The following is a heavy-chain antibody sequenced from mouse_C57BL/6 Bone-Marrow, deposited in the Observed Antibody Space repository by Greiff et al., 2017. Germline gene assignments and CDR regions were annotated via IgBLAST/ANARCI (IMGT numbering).Heavy chain of an antibody. J-gene: IGHJ1*03. V-gene: IGHV5-4*03. CDR3: ARGGDGSSYGRYFDV. CDR2: ISDGGSYT. D-gene: IGHD1-1*01. Sequence: EVKLVESGGGLVKPGGSLKLSCAASGFTFSSYAMSWVRQTPEKRLEWVATISDGGSYTYYPDNVKGRFTISKDNAKNNLYLHMSHLKSEDAAMYYSARGGDGSSYGRYFDVWGKGTTVTVSS. CDR1: GFTFSSYA.